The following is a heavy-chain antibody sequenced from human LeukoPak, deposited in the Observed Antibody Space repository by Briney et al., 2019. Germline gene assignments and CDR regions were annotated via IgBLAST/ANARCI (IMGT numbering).Heavy chain of an antibody. CDR2: ISHDGTT. D-gene: IGHD3-22*01. Sequence: SETLSLTCGVSGGSIDITNYWSWFRQAPGKGLEWIGEISHDGTTNYNPSLRSRVAMPLDRANNQFSLSLTSVTAADTAVYYCTREDRPFCPFAYWGQGVLVTVSS. CDR3: TREDRPFCPFAY. J-gene: IGHJ4*02. CDR1: GGSIDITNY. V-gene: IGHV4-4*02.